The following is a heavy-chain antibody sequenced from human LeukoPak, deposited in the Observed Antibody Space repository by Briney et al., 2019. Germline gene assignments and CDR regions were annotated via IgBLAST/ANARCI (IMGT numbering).Heavy chain of an antibody. V-gene: IGHV1-2*04. CDR1: GYTFTSYG. J-gene: IGHJ4*02. Sequence: ASVKVSCKASGYTFTSYGISWVRPAPGQGLEWMGWINPNSGGTNYAQKFQGWVTMTRDTSISTAYMELSRLRSDDTAVYYCARDLYGDQVFDYWGQGTLVTVSS. CDR2: INPNSGGT. D-gene: IGHD4-17*01. CDR3: ARDLYGDQVFDY.